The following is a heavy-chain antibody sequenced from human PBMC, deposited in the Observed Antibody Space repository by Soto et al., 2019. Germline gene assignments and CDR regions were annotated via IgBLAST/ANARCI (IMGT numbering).Heavy chain of an antibody. J-gene: IGHJ6*02. V-gene: IGHV1-69*01. CDR3: ALHYESNYYYHFYAMDV. CDR2: IIPMFRTA. CDR1: GGIVSSYA. Sequence: VQLVQSGAEVKKPGSSVKVSCQASGGIVSSYAISWVRQAPGQGLEWMGGIIPMFRTANYAEKFQGRITITADGPTSTTYMELSSLRSDDTGVYFCALHYESNYYYHFYAMDVWGQGTTVTVSS. D-gene: IGHD3-16*01.